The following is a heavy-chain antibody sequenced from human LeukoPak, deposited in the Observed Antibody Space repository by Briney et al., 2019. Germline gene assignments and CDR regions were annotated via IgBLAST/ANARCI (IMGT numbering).Heavy chain of an antibody. D-gene: IGHD5-24*01. CDR1: GFTFKSYA. Sequence: GGSLRLSCVASGFTFKSYAMTWVRQAPGKGLEWVSSITGSGDNTYYADSVKGRFTISRDNSKNTLYLQMNSLRAEDTAVYYCAKPMATIGRGYFDSWGQGTLVTVSS. J-gene: IGHJ4*02. CDR3: AKPMATIGRGYFDS. V-gene: IGHV3-23*01. CDR2: ITGSGDNT.